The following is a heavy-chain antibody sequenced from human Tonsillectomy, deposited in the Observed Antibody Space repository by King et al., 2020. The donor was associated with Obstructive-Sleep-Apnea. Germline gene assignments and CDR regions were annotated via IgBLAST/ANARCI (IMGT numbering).Heavy chain of an antibody. D-gene: IGHD5-18*01. J-gene: IGHJ6*02. V-gene: IGHV3-30*18. Sequence: VQLVESGGGVVQPGRSLRLSCAASGFTFSSYGMHWVRQAPGKGLEWVACISDDGSGKYYADSVKGRFTISRDNSKNTLYLQMNSLRGEDTAVYYCAKDRDSYGTYGMDVWGQGTTVTVSS. CDR2: ISDDGSGK. CDR3: AKDRDSYGTYGMDV. CDR1: GFTFSSYG.